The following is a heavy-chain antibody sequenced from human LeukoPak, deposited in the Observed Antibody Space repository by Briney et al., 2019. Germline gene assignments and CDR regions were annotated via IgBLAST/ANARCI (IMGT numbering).Heavy chain of an antibody. CDR2: IYRSGST. CDR1: GGSISSSSYY. V-gene: IGHV4-39*07. Sequence: SETLSLTCTVSGGSISSSSYYWGWIRQPPGKGLEWIGSIYRSGSTYYNPSLKSRVTISVDTSKNQFSLKLSSVTAADTAVYYCAVCTSCSYYYYYMDVWGKGTTVTVSS. J-gene: IGHJ6*03. CDR3: AVCTSCSYYYYYMDV. D-gene: IGHD2-2*01.